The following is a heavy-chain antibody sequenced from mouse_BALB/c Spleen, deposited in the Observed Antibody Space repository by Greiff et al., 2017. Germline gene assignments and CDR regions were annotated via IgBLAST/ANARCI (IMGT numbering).Heavy chain of an antibody. J-gene: IGHJ3*01. V-gene: IGHV5-9-4*01. Sequence: EVKVEESGGGLVKPGGSLKLSCAASGFTFSSYAMSWVRQSPEKRLEWVAEISSGGSYTYYPDTVTGRFTISRDNAKNTLYLEMSSLRSEDTAMYYCAREEGSYWGQGTLVTVSA. CDR1: GFTFSSYA. CDR3: AREEGSY. CDR2: ISSGGSYT.